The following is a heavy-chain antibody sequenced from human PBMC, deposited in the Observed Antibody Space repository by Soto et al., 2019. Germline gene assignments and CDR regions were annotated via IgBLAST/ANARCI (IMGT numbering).Heavy chain of an antibody. J-gene: IGHJ6*03. CDR3: ARETLEYSSSGYMDV. V-gene: IGHV3-11*01. CDR1: GFTFSDYY. CDR2: ISSSGSTI. D-gene: IGHD6-6*01. Sequence: GGSLRLSCAASGFTFSDYYMSWIRQAPGKGLEWVSYISSSGSTIYYADSVKGRFTISRDNAKNSLYLQMNSLRAEDTVVYYCARETLEYSSSGYMDVWGKGTTVTVSS.